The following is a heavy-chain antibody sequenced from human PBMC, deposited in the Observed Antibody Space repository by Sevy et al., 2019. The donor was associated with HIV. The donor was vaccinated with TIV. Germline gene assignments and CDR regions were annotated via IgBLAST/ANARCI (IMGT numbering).Heavy chain of an antibody. V-gene: IGHV4-39*01. CDR2: IYYSGST. Sequence: SETLSLTCTVSGGSISSTNYYWGWIRQPPGKGLEWIGSIYYSGSTYYNPSLKSRVTISVDTSKNHFSLKLNSVTAADTAIYYCARQLMREGQGGWTFDYWGQGTLVTVSS. J-gene: IGHJ4*02. CDR3: ARQLMREGQGGWTFDY. CDR1: GGSISSTNYY. D-gene: IGHD6-19*01.